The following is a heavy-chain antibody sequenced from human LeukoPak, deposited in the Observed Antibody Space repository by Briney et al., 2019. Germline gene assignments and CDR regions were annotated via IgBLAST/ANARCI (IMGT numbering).Heavy chain of an antibody. J-gene: IGHJ4*02. CDR3: AKYPQFWLFDY. CDR2: ISGSGGST. CDR1: GFTLSIYA. D-gene: IGHD5-12*01. V-gene: IGHV3-23*01. Sequence: PGGSLRLSCAASGFTLSIYAMSWVRQAPGKRLEWVSAISGSGGSTYYADSVKGRFTISRDNSKNTLYLQMNSLRAEDTAVYYCAKYPQFWLFDYWGQGTLVTVSS.